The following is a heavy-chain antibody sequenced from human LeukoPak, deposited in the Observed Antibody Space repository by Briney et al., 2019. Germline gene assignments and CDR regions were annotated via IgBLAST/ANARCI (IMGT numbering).Heavy chain of an antibody. V-gene: IGHV3-7*02. J-gene: IGHJ4*02. CDR2: IKEDGSQK. CDR1: GFTFSSYW. CDR3: ARAAVAGTFDY. D-gene: IGHD6-19*01. Sequence: GGSLRLSCAASGFTFSSYWMTWVRQAPGKGLEWVANIKEDGSQKYYVDSVKGRFTISRDNAKNSLYLQMNSLRAEDTAVYYCARAAVAGTFDYWGQGTLVTVSS.